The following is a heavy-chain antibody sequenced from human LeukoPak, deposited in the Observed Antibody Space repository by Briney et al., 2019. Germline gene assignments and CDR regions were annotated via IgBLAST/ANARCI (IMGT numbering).Heavy chain of an antibody. Sequence: GGSLRLSCAASGFTFSDYYMTWIRQAPGKGLEWVSHIAHSGNGMWYADAVKGRFTISRDNAKNLLFLQTDSLRAEDTAVYYCARGHYEMGVWGQGTTVIVSS. CDR1: GFTFSDYY. V-gene: IGHV3-11*01. CDR3: ARGHYEMGV. CDR2: IAHSGNGM. J-gene: IGHJ6*02.